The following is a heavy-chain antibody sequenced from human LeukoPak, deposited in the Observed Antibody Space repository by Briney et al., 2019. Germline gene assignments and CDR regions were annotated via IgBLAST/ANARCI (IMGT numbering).Heavy chain of an antibody. CDR2: INPNSGGT. J-gene: IGHJ4*02. Sequence: ASVKVSCKASGYTFTGYYMHWVRQAPGQGLEWMGWINPNSGGTNYAQKFQGRVTMTRDTSISTAYMELSRLRSDDTAVYYCERVYNDFWSGYYPPDYWGQGTLVTVSS. CDR1: GYTFTGYY. CDR3: ERVYNDFWSGYYPPDY. D-gene: IGHD3-3*01. V-gene: IGHV1-2*02.